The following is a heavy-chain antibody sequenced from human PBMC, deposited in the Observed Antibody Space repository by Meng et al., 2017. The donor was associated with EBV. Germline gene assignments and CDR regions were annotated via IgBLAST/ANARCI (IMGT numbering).Heavy chain of an antibody. CDR3: ARGETVAGTWWFDP. CDR1: GYTLTNYD. CDR2: MNPNNGNT. V-gene: IGHV1-8*01. D-gene: IGHD6-19*01. Sequence: VKLVQSGAEAKKPXASVKVSCKASGYTLTNYDSNWVRQANGQGLEWMGWMNPNNGNTGYAQKFQGRVTMTKNPSINTAYMELTSLTSEDTAVYYCARGETVAGTWWFDPWGQGTLVTVSS. J-gene: IGHJ5*02.